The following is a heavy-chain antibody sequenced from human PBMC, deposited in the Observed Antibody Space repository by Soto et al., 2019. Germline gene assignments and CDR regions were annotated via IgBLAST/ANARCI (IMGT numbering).Heavy chain of an antibody. D-gene: IGHD3-3*01. V-gene: IGHV4-39*01. CDR3: ARHVDFWSGSPLDY. CDR2: IYYSGST. Sequence: SETLSLTCTVSGGSISSSSYYWGWIRQPPGKGLEWIGSIYYSGSTYYNPSLKSRVTISVDTSKNQFSLKLSSVTAADTAVYYCARHVDFWSGSPLDYWGQGTLVTVSS. CDR1: GGSISSSSYY. J-gene: IGHJ4*02.